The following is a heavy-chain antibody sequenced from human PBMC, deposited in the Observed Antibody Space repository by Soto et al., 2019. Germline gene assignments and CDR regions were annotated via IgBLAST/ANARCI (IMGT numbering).Heavy chain of an antibody. CDR3: ARDRESESYYLLTYDAFNV. Sequence: QVQLVESGGGVVQPGRSLRLSCAASGFTFSSYGMHWVRQAPGKGLEWVALIYFDGSNKYYADSVKGRFTISRDNSKNMLYLQMNSLVVEDTAVYYCARDRESESYYLLTYDAFNVWGQGTKVTVPS. D-gene: IGHD1-26*01. CDR1: GFTFSSYG. J-gene: IGHJ3*01. V-gene: IGHV3-33*01. CDR2: IYFDGSNK.